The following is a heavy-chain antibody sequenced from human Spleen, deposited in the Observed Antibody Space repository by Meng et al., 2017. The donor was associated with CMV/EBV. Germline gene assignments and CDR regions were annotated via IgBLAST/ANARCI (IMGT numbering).Heavy chain of an antibody. CDR3: AQGRGPKQQLDY. V-gene: IGHV1-8*03. D-gene: IGHD6-13*01. J-gene: IGHJ4*02. Sequence: CKTLVYPCTGYEITWVRQATRQELGWMRWMNPNSANPGYAKQFQGRVTITRNTSISTAYMELSSLRSEDTAVYYCAQGRGPKQQLDYWGQGTLVTVSS. CDR1: VYPCTGYE. CDR2: MNPNSANP.